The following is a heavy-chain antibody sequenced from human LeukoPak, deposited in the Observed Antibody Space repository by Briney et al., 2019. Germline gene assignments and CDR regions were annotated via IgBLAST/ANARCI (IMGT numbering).Heavy chain of an antibody. CDR2: IIPIFGTA. CDR3: ARSGTIFGVVIVDYFDY. V-gene: IGHV1-69*13. D-gene: IGHD3-3*01. J-gene: IGHJ4*02. CDR1: GGTFSSYA. Sequence: SVKVSCKASGGTFSSYAISWVRQAPGQGLEWMGGIIPIFGTANYAQKFQGRVTITADESTSTAYMELSSLRSEDTAGYYCARSGTIFGVVIVDYFDYWGQGTLVTVSS.